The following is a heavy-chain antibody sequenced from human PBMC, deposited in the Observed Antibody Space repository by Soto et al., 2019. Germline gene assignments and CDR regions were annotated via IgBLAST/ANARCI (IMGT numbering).Heavy chain of an antibody. D-gene: IGHD2-2*01. Sequence: EVQLLESGGGLVHPGGSLRLSCGASGFTFSTYAMNWVRQAPGKGLEWVSGISAGGGTTYYADSVKGRFTISRDNSKNTLYLQMNSLRAEDTAVYYCAKGVDCSSTSCYRSAFDIWGQGTMVTVSS. J-gene: IGHJ3*02. V-gene: IGHV3-23*01. CDR1: GFTFSTYA. CDR3: AKGVDCSSTSCYRSAFDI. CDR2: ISAGGGTT.